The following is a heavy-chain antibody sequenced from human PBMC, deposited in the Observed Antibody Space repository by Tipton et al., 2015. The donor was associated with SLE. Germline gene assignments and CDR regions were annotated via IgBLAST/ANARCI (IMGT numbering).Heavy chain of an antibody. Sequence: SLRLSCAASGFTFSSCAMSWVRQAPGKGLEWVSVINDSGDSTYYADSVKGRFTTSRDNSKKTLYLQMNSLRAEDTAVYYCANGGWHPDLWGRGTLVTVSS. D-gene: IGHD3-16*01. CDR2: INDSGDST. V-gene: IGHV3-23*01. J-gene: IGHJ2*01. CDR3: ANGGWHPDL. CDR1: GFTFSSCA.